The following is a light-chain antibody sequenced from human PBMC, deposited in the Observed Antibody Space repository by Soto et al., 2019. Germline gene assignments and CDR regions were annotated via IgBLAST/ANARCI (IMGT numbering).Light chain of an antibody. CDR1: QDISNY. CDR2: GAS. J-gene: IGKJ4*01. V-gene: IGKV1-33*01. CDR3: QQYDNPNLTVT. Sequence: DIQMTQSPSSLSASVGDRVTITCQASQDISNYLNWYQQKPGKAPKLLIYGASNLETGVPSRFSGGGSGTDFTFTISSLQPEDIATYYCQQYDNPNLTVTFGGGTKVDIK.